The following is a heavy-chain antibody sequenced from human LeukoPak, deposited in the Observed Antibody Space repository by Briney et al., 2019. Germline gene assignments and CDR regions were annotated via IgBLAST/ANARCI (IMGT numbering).Heavy chain of an antibody. J-gene: IGHJ6*03. Sequence: GGSLRLSCATSGFSFNTFWMNWVRQAPGKGLERVASINQGGTEKYYVDSVKGRFTISRDNAKNSLYLQMYGLTAEDTAVYYCARRGGPYCSSTSCYNYYYYMDVWGKGTTVTVSS. CDR3: ARRGGPYCSSTSCYNYYYYMDV. CDR2: INQGGTEK. V-gene: IGHV3-7*03. CDR1: GFSFNTFW. D-gene: IGHD2-2*01.